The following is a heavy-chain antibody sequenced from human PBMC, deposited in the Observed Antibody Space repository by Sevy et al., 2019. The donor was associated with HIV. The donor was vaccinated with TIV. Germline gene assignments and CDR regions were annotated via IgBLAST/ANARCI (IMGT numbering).Heavy chain of an antibody. CDR3: VRGGTGYSYGYY. D-gene: IGHD5-18*01. Sequence: GGSLRLSCAVSGFTVSNNYMSWVRQAPGKGLEWVSVIYSGGSTDYADSAKGRFTISRDNFKNTLYLQMNSLRAEDTAVYYCVRGGTGYSYGYYWGERTLVTVSS. CDR1: GFTVSNNY. V-gene: IGHV3-53*01. J-gene: IGHJ4*02. CDR2: IYSGGST.